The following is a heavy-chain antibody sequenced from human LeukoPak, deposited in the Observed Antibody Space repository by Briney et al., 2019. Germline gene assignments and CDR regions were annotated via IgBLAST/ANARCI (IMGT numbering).Heavy chain of an antibody. CDR1: GYTFTSYY. CDR2: INPSGCST. V-gene: IGHV1-46*01. CDR3: ARGVGVPGRNWFDP. Sequence: ASVKDSCKASGYTFTSYYMHWVRQAPGQGLEWMGVINPSGCSTSYAQKFQGRVTMPRDMSTSTVYMELSSLRSEDTAVYYCARGVGVPGRNWFDPWGQGTLVTVSS. D-gene: IGHD1-26*01. J-gene: IGHJ5*02.